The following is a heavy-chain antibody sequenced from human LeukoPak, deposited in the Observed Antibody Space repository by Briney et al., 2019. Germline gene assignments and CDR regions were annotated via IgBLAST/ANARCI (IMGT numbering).Heavy chain of an antibody. D-gene: IGHD3-10*01. Sequence: GGSLRLSCAASGFTVSSNYMSWVRQAPGKGLEWVSVIYSGGSTYYADSVKGRFTISRDNSKNTLYLQMNSLRAEDTAVYYCARDSGYGSGSYAFDIWGQGTMVTISS. CDR2: IYSGGST. J-gene: IGHJ3*02. V-gene: IGHV3-53*01. CDR3: ARDSGYGSGSYAFDI. CDR1: GFTVSSNY.